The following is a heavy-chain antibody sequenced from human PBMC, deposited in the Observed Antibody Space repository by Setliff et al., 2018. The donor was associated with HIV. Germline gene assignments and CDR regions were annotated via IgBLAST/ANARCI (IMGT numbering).Heavy chain of an antibody. J-gene: IGHJ5*02. D-gene: IGHD1-26*01. V-gene: IGHV4-38-2*02. Sequence: PSETLSLTCTVSGYPISSGYYWGWIRQPPGKGLEWIGSIYHSGTTYYNPSLKSRVTISVDGSKNQFSLKVTSVTAADTAVYYCARDEAGGGSYNWFHPWGQGTLVTVSS. CDR2: IYHSGTT. CDR1: GYPISSGYY. CDR3: ARDEAGGGSYNWFHP.